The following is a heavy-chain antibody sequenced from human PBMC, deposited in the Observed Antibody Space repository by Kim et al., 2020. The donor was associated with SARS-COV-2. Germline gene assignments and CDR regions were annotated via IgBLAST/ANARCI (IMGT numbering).Heavy chain of an antibody. CDR3: AKDRDADYGGKGMDV. J-gene: IGHJ6*02. V-gene: IGHV3-43*01. CDR1: GFTFDDYT. D-gene: IGHD4-17*01. CDR2: ISWDGGST. Sequence: GGSLRLSCAASGFTFDDYTMHWVRQAPGKGLEWVSLISWDGGSTYYADSVKGRFTISRDNSKNSLYLQMNSLRTEDTALYYCAKDRDADYGGKGMDVWGQGTTVTVSS.